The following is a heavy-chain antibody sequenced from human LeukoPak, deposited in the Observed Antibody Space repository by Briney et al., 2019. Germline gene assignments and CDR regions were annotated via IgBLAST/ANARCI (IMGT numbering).Heavy chain of an antibody. CDR1: GFTFSSYG. CDR2: IRYDGSNK. Sequence: GGSLRLSCAASGFTFSSYGMHWVRQAPGKGLEWVAFIRYDGSNKYYADSVKGRFTISRDNSKNTLYLQMDSLRAEDTAVYYCAKDNTTSVTYYYYGMDVWGQGTTVTVSS. CDR3: AKDNTTSVTYYYYGMDV. D-gene: IGHD2/OR15-2a*01. J-gene: IGHJ6*02. V-gene: IGHV3-30*02.